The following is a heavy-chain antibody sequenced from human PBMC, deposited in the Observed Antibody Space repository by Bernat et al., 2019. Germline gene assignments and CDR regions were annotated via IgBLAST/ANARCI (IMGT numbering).Heavy chain of an antibody. D-gene: IGHD6-19*01. J-gene: IGHJ4*02. CDR1: GFTFSSYA. CDR3: ARDTIAVADTYFDY. Sequence: QVQLVESGGGVAQHGRVMRLVCAASGFTFSSYAMHWVRQAPGKGLEWVAVISYDGSNKYYADSVKGRFTISRDNSKNTLYLQMNSLRAEDTAVYYCARDTIAVADTYFDYWGQGTLVTVSS. V-gene: IGHV3-30*01. CDR2: ISYDGSNK.